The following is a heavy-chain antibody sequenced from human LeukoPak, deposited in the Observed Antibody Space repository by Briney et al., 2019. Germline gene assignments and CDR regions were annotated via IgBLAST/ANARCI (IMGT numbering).Heavy chain of an antibody. CDR2: INPDGGNT. CDR1: GYTFTGYY. Sequence: GASVKVSCKASGYTFTGYYIHWVRQVPGQVLEWMGLINPDGGNTNYAQNFQGRVTLTRDTSTSTVYMELSSLRSEDTAIYYCARIRDGYNDAYDIWGQGTVVTVPS. V-gene: IGHV1-46*01. D-gene: IGHD5-24*01. J-gene: IGHJ3*02. CDR3: ARIRDGYNDAYDI.